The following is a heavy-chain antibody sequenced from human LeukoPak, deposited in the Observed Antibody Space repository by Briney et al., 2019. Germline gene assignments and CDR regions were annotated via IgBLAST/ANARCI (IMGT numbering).Heavy chain of an antibody. D-gene: IGHD7-27*01. V-gene: IGHV3-30*02. CDR2: IQNRENAK. Sequence: GGSLRLSCATSGFDFATYGMHWVRQAPGKGLEWVAFIQNRENAKSYADSVRGRFSIFRDDSKNTLYLQLSSLRRDDTAVYYCTKDSFYWGSWNCGTGALVIVSS. CDR3: TKDSFYWGSWN. CDR1: GFDFATYG. J-gene: IGHJ4*02.